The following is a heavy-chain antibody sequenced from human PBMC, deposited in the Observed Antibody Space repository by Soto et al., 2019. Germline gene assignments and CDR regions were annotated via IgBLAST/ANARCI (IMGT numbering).Heavy chain of an antibody. CDR2: IYYSGST. Sequence: SETLSLTCTVSGGSISSYYWSWIRQPPGKGLEWIGYIYYSGSTNYNPSLKSRVTISVDTSKNQFSLKLGSVTAADTAVYYCAGSPVYCSSTSCYAVDYWGQGTLVTVSS. CDR1: GGSISSYY. CDR3: AGSPVYCSSTSCYAVDY. J-gene: IGHJ4*02. D-gene: IGHD2-2*01. V-gene: IGHV4-59*08.